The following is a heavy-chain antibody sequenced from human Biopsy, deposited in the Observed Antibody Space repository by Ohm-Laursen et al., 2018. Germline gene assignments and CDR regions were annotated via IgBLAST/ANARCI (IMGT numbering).Heavy chain of an antibody. CDR1: GGSISSDY. CDR3: ARATNSTGWPYYYFYGMDV. Sequence: DTLSLTCTVSGGSISSDYWSWIRQTPGKGLGWIGDIYYSGSTNYNPSLKSRVTISVDTSKNQFSLRLNSVTAADTAVYYCARATNSTGWPYYYFYGMDVWGQGTAVTVSS. V-gene: IGHV4-59*07. CDR2: IYYSGST. D-gene: IGHD2/OR15-2a*01. J-gene: IGHJ6*01.